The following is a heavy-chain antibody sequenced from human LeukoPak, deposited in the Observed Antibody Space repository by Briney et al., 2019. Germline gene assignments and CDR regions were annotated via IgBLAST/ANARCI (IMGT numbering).Heavy chain of an antibody. Sequence: SETLSLTCTVSGGSISSHPYYWSWIRQPPGKGLEWIGYIYYSGSTNYNPSLKSRVTISVDTSKNQFSLKLSSVTAADTAVYYCAREVRSSGYYSYVYFDYWGQGTLVTVSS. CDR1: GGSISSHPYY. D-gene: IGHD3-3*01. CDR2: IYYSGST. CDR3: AREVRSSGYYSYVYFDY. J-gene: IGHJ4*02. V-gene: IGHV4-61*01.